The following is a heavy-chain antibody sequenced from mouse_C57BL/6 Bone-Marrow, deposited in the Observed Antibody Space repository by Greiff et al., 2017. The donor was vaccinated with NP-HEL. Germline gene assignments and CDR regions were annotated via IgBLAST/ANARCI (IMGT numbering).Heavy chain of an antibody. CDR1: GYTFTSYG. CDR2: IYIGNGYT. CDR3: ASPDGYYLAWFAY. J-gene: IGHJ3*01. V-gene: IGHV1-58*01. Sequence: VHVKQSGAELVRPGSSVKMSCKTSGYTFTSYGINWVKQRPGQGLEWIGYIYIGNGYTEYNEKFKGKATLTSDTSSSTAYMQLSSLTSEDSAIYVCASPDGYYLAWFAYWGQGTLVTVSA. D-gene: IGHD2-3*01.